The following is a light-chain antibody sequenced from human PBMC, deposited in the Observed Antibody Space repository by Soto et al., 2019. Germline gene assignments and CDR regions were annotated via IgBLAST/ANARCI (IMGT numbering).Light chain of an antibody. CDR3: GTWDSNLNNGVV. V-gene: IGLV1-51*01. Sequence: QSVLTQPPSVSAAPGQRVTIFCSGSSSTIGANYVSWYQQLPGTAPILLIYDNHHRPSGIPDRFSGSKSGTSATLVITGLQPGDEADYYCGTWDSNLNNGVVFGGGTKLTVL. CDR1: SSTIGANY. J-gene: IGLJ2*01. CDR2: DNH.